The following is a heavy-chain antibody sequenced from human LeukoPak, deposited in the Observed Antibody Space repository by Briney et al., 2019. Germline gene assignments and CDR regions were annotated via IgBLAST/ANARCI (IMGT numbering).Heavy chain of an antibody. Sequence: SVKVSCKASGGTFSSYAISWVRQAPGQGLEWMGGIIPIFGTANYAQKFQGRVTMTEDTSTDTAYMELSSLRSEDTAVYYCATLRLGELSFGDAFDIWGQGTMVTVSS. CDR1: GGTFSSYA. CDR2: IIPIFGTA. V-gene: IGHV1-69*06. CDR3: ATLRLGELSFGDAFDI. J-gene: IGHJ3*02. D-gene: IGHD3-16*02.